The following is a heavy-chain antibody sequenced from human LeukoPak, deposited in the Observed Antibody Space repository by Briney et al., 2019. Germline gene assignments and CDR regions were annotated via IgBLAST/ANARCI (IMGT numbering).Heavy chain of an antibody. J-gene: IGHJ4*02. CDR2: VHYTGCT. CDR1: GASIRTYF. D-gene: IGHD1-26*01. Sequence: PSETLSLTCTVSGASIRTYFSSWLRQPPGKGLEWIGYVHYTGCTNYSPSLKSRVTMSVDTSKNQFSLKLNSVTAADTALYYCARGQRSYFRAVDDWGQGTLVTVSS. CDR3: ARGQRSYFRAVDD. V-gene: IGHV4-59*01.